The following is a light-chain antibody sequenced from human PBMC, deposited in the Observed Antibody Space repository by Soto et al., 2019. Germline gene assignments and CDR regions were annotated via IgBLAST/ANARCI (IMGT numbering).Light chain of an antibody. V-gene: IGKV3-11*01. CDR3: QQRTNWLT. Sequence: EIVLTQSPATLSLSPGERATLSCRASQNVSTYLAWYQQKPGQAPRLLIYDASNRATGIPARFSGSGSETDFTLPISSREPEDFAVYYCQQRTNWLTFGPGTKVDIK. CDR2: DAS. J-gene: IGKJ3*01. CDR1: QNVSTY.